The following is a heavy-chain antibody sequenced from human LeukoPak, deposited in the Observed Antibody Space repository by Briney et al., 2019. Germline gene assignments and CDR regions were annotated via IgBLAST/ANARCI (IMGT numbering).Heavy chain of an antibody. J-gene: IGHJ4*02. CDR2: IKKDGSEK. D-gene: IGHD5-18*01. CDR1: GFTFSSYW. Sequence: GGSLRLSCAASGFTFSSYWMSWVRQAPGKGLEWVANIKKDGSEKYYVDSVKGRFTISRDNAKTSLYLQMNSLRAEDTAVYYCARHLSGVTGYTYGRGVDYWGQGTLVTVSS. CDR3: ARHLSGVTGYTYGRGVDY. V-gene: IGHV3-7*01.